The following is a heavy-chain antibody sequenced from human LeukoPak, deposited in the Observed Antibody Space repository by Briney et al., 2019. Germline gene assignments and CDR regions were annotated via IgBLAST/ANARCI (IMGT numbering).Heavy chain of an antibody. Sequence: GGSLRLSCAASGFIFSNYWMTWVRQAPGKGLEWVANIKPDGNDRNYADSVKGRFTISRDNAKNSLYLQMSSLRAEDTAVYYCARVRRPAVVLDALDSWGQGTMVTVSS. J-gene: IGHJ3*02. V-gene: IGHV3-7*04. CDR1: GFIFSNYW. CDR3: ARVRRPAVVLDALDS. D-gene: IGHD2-2*01. CDR2: IKPDGNDR.